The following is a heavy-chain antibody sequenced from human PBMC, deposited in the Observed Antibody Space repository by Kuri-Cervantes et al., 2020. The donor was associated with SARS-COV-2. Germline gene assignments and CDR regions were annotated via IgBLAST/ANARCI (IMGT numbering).Heavy chain of an antibody. J-gene: IGHJ3*02. D-gene: IGHD3-22*01. V-gene: IGHV3-23*01. CDR1: GFTFSIYA. CDR3: ANGGSGYSLHDAFDI. CDR2: ISGSGGST. Sequence: GESLKISCAASGFTFSIYAMSWVRQAPGKGLEWVSAISGSGGSTYYADSVKGRFTISRDNSKNTLYLQMNSLRAEDTAVYYCANGGSGYSLHDAFDIWGQGTMVTVSS.